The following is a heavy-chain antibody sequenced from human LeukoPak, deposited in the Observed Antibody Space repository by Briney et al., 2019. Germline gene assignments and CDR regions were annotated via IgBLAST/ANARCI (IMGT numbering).Heavy chain of an antibody. J-gene: IGHJ4*02. CDR3: ARRAGAYSHPYDY. CDR1: GFTVSSNS. D-gene: IGHD4/OR15-4a*01. V-gene: IGHV3-53*01. Sequence: GGSLRLSCTVSGFTVSSNSMSWVRQAPGKGLEWVSFIYSDNTHYSDSVKGRFTISRDNSKNTLYLQMNSLRAEDTAAYYCARRAGAYSHPYDYWGQGTLVTVSS. CDR2: IYSDNT.